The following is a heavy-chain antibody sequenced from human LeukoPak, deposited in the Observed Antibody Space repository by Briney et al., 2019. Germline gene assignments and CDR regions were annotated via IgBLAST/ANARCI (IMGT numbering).Heavy chain of an antibody. D-gene: IGHD5-24*01. CDR2: IWYEGENNK. J-gene: IGHJ4*02. Sequence: PGRSLRLSCAASGFTFSTYGMHRVRQAPGKGLEWVALIWYEGENNKHYADSVKGRFTISRNNSENMLYLQMNSLRAEATAEYFCAKSRDGYNHGLNRGQGTLVTVSS. V-gene: IGHV3-33*06. CDR1: GFTFSTYG. CDR3: AKSRDGYNHGLN.